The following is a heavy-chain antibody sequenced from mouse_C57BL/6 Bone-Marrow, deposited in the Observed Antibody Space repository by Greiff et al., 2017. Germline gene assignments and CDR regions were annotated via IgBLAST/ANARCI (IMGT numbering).Heavy chain of an antibody. CDR2: IHPNRGST. CDR3: ARDNYYGSSEY. J-gene: IGHJ2*01. CDR1: GYTFTSYW. Sequence: QVQLQQSGAELVKPGASVKLSCKASGYTFTSYWMHRVKQRPGQGLEWIGMIHPNRGSTNYNEKFKSKATLTVDKSSSTAYMQLSSLTSEDSAVYYCARDNYYGSSEYWGQGTTLTVSS. D-gene: IGHD1-1*01. V-gene: IGHV1-64*01.